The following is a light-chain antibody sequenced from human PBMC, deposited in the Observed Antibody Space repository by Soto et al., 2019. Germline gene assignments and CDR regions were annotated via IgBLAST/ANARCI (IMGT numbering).Light chain of an antibody. Sequence: MTRSPATLSLSPGYRATRSSRSSQTLNSNIAWYQHKPGPAPTLFLFRASARATGTPATVRGSGSGTEINLTLTSRQSEDFAVYYCQRHNNWPRATFGGGTKVDI. V-gene: IGKV3-15*01. CDR1: QTLNSN. J-gene: IGKJ4*01. CDR3: QRHNNWPRAT. CDR2: RAS.